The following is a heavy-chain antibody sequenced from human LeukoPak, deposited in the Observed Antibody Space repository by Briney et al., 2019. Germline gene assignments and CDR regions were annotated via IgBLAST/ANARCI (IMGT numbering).Heavy chain of an antibody. CDR2: ISCSGGST. J-gene: IGHJ4*02. V-gene: IGHV3-23*01. Sequence: GGSLRLSCAASGFTFSSYAMSWVRQAPGKGLEWVSAISCSGGSTYYADSVKGRFTISRDNSKNTLYLQMNSLRAEDTAVYYCAKEPRFLRGYSGYDAFDYWGQGTLVTVSS. CDR3: AKEPRFLRGYSGYDAFDY. D-gene: IGHD5-12*01. CDR1: GFTFSSYA.